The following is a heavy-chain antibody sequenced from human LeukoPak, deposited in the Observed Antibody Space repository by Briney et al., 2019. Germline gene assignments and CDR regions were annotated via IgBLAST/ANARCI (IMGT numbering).Heavy chain of an antibody. V-gene: IGHV3-23*01. CDR1: GFTFSSYA. CDR2: ISGSGGST. CDR3: ARDLSYDYVWGSYLDY. J-gene: IGHJ4*02. D-gene: IGHD3-16*01. Sequence: GGSLRLSCAAPGFTFSSYAMSWVRQAPGKGLEWVSAISGSGGSTYYADSVKGRFTISRDSAKNSLYLQMNSLRAEDTAVYYCARDLSYDYVWGSYLDYWGQGILVTVSS.